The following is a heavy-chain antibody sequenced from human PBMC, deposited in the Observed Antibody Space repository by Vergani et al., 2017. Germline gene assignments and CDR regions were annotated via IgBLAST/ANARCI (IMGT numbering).Heavy chain of an antibody. CDR3: ARDYPYCGGDCYYFDY. J-gene: IGHJ4*02. CDR1: GYTFTSYA. V-gene: IGHV1-3*01. CDR2: INAGNGNT. D-gene: IGHD2-21*02. Sequence: QVQLVQSGAEVKKPGASVKVSCKASGYTFTSYAMHWVRQAPGQRLEWMGWINAGNGNTKYSQKFQGRVTITADKSTSTAYMELSSLRSEDTAVYYCARDYPYCGGDCYYFDYWGQGTLVTVSS.